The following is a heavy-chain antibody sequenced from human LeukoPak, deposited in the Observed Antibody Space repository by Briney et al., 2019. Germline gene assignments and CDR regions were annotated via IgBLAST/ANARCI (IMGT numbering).Heavy chain of an antibody. CDR1: GLTFSNYW. V-gene: IGHV3-7*01. D-gene: IGHD6-19*01. CDR2: IKQDGSEK. Sequence: GGSLRLSCAASGLTFSNYWMDWVRRAPGKGLEWVANIKQDGSEKNYVDSVKDRFTISRDNAKNSLYLQMNSLRAEDTAVYYCARRKCGWCYYYGMDVWGQGTTVTVSS. CDR3: ARRKCGWCYYYGMDV. J-gene: IGHJ6*02.